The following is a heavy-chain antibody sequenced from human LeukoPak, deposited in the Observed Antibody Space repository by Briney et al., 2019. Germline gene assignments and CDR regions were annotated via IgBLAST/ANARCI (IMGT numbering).Heavy chain of an antibody. CDR1: GYSFPSYW. CDR2: IYPGDSDT. D-gene: IGHD1-26*01. J-gene: IGHJ4*02. V-gene: IGHV5-51*01. Sequence: GESLKISCKGSGYSFPSYWIAWVRQMPGKGLEWMGIIYPGDSDTRYSPSFQGQVTISADKSISTAYLQWTSLKASGTAMYYCATTYSGSYYGEFDYWGQGTLVTVSS. CDR3: ATTYSGSYYGEFDY.